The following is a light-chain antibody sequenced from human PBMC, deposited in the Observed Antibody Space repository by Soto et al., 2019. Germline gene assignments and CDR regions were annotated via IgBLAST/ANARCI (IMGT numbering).Light chain of an antibody. CDR1: DSNIGSHY. CDR3: AVWDNSMTAWV. CDR2: RDG. V-gene: IGLV1-47*01. J-gene: IGLJ3*02. Sequence: QSVLTQPPSASGTPGQSLTISCSGGDSNIGSHYVYWYQHFPGTAPRLLIFRDGQRPSGVPARFFGSKSDTSASLAITGLRSEDEAHYYCAVWDNSMTAWVFGGGTKLTVL.